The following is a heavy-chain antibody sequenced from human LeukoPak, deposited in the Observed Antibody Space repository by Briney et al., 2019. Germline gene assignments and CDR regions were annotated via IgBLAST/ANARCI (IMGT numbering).Heavy chain of an antibody. V-gene: IGHV1-18*01. Sequence: GASVKVSCKASGYTFTSYGISWVRQAPGQGLEWMGWISAYNGNTNYAQKLQGRVTMTTDTSTSTAYMELRSLRSDDTAVYYCARSPIHSYYDILTGYYGSYFDYWGQGTLVTVSS. CDR2: ISAYNGNT. CDR1: GYTFTSYG. D-gene: IGHD3-9*01. J-gene: IGHJ4*02. CDR3: ARSPIHSYYDILTGYYGSYFDY.